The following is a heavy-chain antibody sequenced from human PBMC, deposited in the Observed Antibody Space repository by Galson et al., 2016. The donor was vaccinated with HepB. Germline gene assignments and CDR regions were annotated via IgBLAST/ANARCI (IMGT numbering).Heavy chain of an antibody. CDR3: ATGGPLGSYFDN. D-gene: IGHD1-26*01. J-gene: IGHJ4*02. Sequence: SLRLSCAASGFTFSNYWMSWVRQPPGKGLEWVGNIKRDGSEKYYVDSVKGRFTISRDNAKNSLYLQMNSLKSEDTAVYHCATGGPLGSYFDNWGQGTLVTVSS. CDR2: IKRDGSEK. CDR1: GFTFSNYW. V-gene: IGHV3-7*03.